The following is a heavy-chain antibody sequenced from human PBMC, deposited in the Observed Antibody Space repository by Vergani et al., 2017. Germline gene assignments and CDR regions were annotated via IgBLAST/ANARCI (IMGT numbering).Heavy chain of an antibody. Sequence: QVQLVESGGGVVQPGRSLRLSCAASGFTFSSYAMHWVRQAPGKGLAWVAVISYDGSNKYYADSVKGRFTISRDNSKNTLYLQMNSLRAEDTAVYYCARDRVGLQSYYFDYWGQGTLVTVSS. CDR1: GFTFSSYA. CDR3: ARDRVGLQSYYFDY. D-gene: IGHD4-11*01. V-gene: IGHV3-30*04. J-gene: IGHJ4*02. CDR2: ISYDGSNK.